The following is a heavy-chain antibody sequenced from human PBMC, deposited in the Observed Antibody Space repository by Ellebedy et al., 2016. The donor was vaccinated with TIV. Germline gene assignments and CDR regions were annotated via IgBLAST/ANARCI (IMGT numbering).Heavy chain of an antibody. V-gene: IGHV3-21*01. D-gene: IGHD2-15*01. J-gene: IGHJ5*02. CDR1: GFSFSSYV. CDR2: ISSSGSSI. CDR3: VVGDCSDGTCRGSS. Sequence: GGSLRLXXAASGFSFSSYVMNWVRQAPGKGLEWVSSISSSGSSIDYVSSVKGRFTISRSNTFNSLSLQMNSLSAADTAVYYCVVGDCSDGTCRGSSWGQGTLVTVSS.